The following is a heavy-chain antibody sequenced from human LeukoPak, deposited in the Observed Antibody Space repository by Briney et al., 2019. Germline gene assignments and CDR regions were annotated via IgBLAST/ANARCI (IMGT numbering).Heavy chain of an antibody. V-gene: IGHV4-59*08. Sequence: SETLSLTCAVSAGSISNYYWSWIRQPPGKGPEWIGFIYYTGSTNYNPSLKSRVTISVDTSKNQFSLRLSSVTAADTAVYYCARQFCSGGNCYPLFDCWGQGTLVTVSS. CDR1: AGSISNYY. CDR3: ARQFCSGGNCYPLFDC. J-gene: IGHJ4*02. D-gene: IGHD2-15*01. CDR2: IYYTGST.